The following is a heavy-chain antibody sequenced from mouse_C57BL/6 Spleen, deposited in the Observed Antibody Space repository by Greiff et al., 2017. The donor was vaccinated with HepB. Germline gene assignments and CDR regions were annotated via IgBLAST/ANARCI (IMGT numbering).Heavy chain of an antibody. CDR1: GYAFSSYW. CDR2: IYPGDGDT. J-gene: IGHJ3*01. D-gene: IGHD3-2*02. Sequence: VKLQESGAELVKPGASVKISCKASGYAFSSYWMNWVKQRPGKGLEWIGQIYPGDGDTNYNGKFKGKATLTADKSSSTAYMQLSSLTSEDSAVYFCARAAQAPFAYWGQGTLVTVSA. V-gene: IGHV1-80*01. CDR3: ARAAQAPFAY.